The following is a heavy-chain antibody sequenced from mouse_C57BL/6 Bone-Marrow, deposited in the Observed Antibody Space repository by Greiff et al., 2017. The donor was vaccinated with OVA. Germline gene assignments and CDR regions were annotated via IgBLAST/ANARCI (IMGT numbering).Heavy chain of an antibody. CDR3: ARDYYGSSEDWYAMDY. CDR1: GHTFTSYW. V-gene: IGHV1-69*01. Sequence: QVHVKQPGAELVMPGASVKLSCKASGHTFTSYWMHWVKQRPGQGLEWIGEIDPSDSYTNYNQKFKGKSTLTVDKSSSTAYMQLSSLTSEDSAVYYCARDYYGSSEDWYAMDYWGQGTSVTVSS. CDR2: IDPSDSYT. J-gene: IGHJ4*01. D-gene: IGHD1-1*01.